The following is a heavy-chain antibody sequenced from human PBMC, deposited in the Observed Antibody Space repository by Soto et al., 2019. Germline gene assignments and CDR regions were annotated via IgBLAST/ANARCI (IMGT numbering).Heavy chain of an antibody. CDR2: GWHDDSKG. J-gene: IGHJ3*02. V-gene: IGHV3-33*01. D-gene: IGHD2-15*01. Sequence: QVQLVESGGGVVQPGRSLRLTCAASGFTFSTYGIHWVRQAPGKGLEWVAVGWHDDSKGYYVDSVKGRFTVSKDNAKNTVYLQMNSLGVEDTAVYYCARAQGYCRSGACYVVGTDDVFDIWGQGTMVTVSS. CDR1: GFTFSTYG. CDR3: ARAQGYCRSGACYVVGTDDVFDI.